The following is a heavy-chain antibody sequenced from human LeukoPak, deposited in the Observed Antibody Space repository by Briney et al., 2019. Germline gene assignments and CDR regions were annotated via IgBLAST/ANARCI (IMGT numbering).Heavy chain of an antibody. D-gene: IGHD3-9*01. CDR1: GFPFSDRY. J-gene: IGHJ4*02. V-gene: IGHV3-11*04. CDR2: ISPNSDNI. CDR3: VTETGWLFDF. Sequence: GGSLRLSCAATGFPFSDRYMSWIRQAPGKGMEWVAYISPNSDNIHYADSVKGRFTISRDNTKNSLFLQLTSLRADDTAVYYCVTETGWLFDFWGQGTLVTVSS.